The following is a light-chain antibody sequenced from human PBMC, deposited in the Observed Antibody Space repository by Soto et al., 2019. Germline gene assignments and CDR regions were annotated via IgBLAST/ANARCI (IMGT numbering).Light chain of an antibody. Sequence: DIQLTQSPSFLSASVGDRVTITCRASQGISGYLAWYQQKPGKAPKLLIYAASTLQSGVPSRFSSSGSGTEFTLTISSLQPEDFATYYCQQLNSYPLFGPGTKVDIK. J-gene: IGKJ3*01. CDR1: QGISGY. CDR3: QQLNSYPL. V-gene: IGKV1-9*01. CDR2: AAS.